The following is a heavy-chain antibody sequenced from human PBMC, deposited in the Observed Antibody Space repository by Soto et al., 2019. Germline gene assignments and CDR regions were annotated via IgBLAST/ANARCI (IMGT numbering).Heavy chain of an antibody. Sequence: SGPTLVNPTQTLTLTFTFSGFSLSTSGMCVSWIRQPPGKALEWLALIDWDDDKYYSTSLKTRLTISKDTSKNQVVLTMTNMDPVDTATYYCARGNVDTAMVTPPKYYYYYGMDVWGQGTTVTVSS. CDR1: GFSLSTSGMC. CDR2: IDWDDDK. J-gene: IGHJ6*02. V-gene: IGHV2-70*01. D-gene: IGHD5-18*01. CDR3: ARGNVDTAMVTPPKYYYYYGMDV.